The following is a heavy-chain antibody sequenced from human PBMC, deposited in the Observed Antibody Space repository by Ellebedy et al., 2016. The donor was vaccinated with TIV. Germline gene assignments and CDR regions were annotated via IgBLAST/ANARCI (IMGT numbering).Heavy chain of an antibody. Sequence: GESLKISCAASGLIFSSHAMSWVRQAPGKGLEWVSPITESGGNTYYADSVKGRFTISRDNSKDTLFLQMNSLRAEDTAIYFCARDPVGVGPAFDIWGQGTMVTVSS. J-gene: IGHJ3*02. CDR1: GLIFSSHA. V-gene: IGHV3-23*01. CDR3: ARDPVGVGPAFDI. D-gene: IGHD4-23*01. CDR2: ITESGGNT.